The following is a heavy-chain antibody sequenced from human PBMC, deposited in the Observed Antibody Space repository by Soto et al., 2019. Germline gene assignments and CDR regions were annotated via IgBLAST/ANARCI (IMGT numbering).Heavy chain of an antibody. CDR1: GGSISSSNW. CDR3: AREKYPLLLDYYYGMDV. J-gene: IGHJ6*02. D-gene: IGHD2-2*01. CDR2: IYHSGST. Sequence: QVQLQESGPGLVKPSGTLSLTCAVSGGSISSSNWWSWVRQPPGKGLEWIGEIYHSGSTNYNPSLKSRVTISVDKSKNQFSLKLSSVTAADTAVYYCAREKYPLLLDYYYGMDVWGQGTTVTVSS. V-gene: IGHV4-4*02.